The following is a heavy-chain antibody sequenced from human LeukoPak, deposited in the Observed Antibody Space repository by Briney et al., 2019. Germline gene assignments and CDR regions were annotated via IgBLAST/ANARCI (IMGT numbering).Heavy chain of an antibody. CDR1: GYTFTDHY. CDR3: ARDSAAALEF. J-gene: IGHJ4*02. V-gene: IGHV1-2*02. CDR2: INANSGGT. Sequence: ASVKVSCKASGYTFTDHYMHWVRQAPGQGLEWMGWINANSGGTNYAQKFQGRVPVTRDASISIVYMELSRLGSDDTAVYYCARDSAAALEFWGQGTLVTVSP. D-gene: IGHD2-2*01.